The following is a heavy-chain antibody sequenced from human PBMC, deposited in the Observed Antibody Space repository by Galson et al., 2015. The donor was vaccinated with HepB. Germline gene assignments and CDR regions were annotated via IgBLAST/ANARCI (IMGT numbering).Heavy chain of an antibody. CDR2: IDWDDDK. CDR3: ARSPLRGRYYYYGMDV. J-gene: IGHJ6*02. CDR1: GFSLSTSGMC. V-gene: IGHV2-70*11. Sequence: PALVKPTQTLTLTCTFSGFSLSTSGMCVSWIRQPPGKALEWLARIDWDDDKYYSTSLKTRLTISKDTSKNQVVLTMTNMDPVDTATYYCARSPLRGRYYYYGMDVWGQGTTVTVPS.